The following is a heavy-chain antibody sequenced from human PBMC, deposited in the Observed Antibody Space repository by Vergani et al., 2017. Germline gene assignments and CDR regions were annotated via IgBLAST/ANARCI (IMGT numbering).Heavy chain of an antibody. Sequence: EVQLVESGGGVVQPGGSLRLSCAASGFTFSSYAMSWVRQAPGKGLEWVSAISGSGGSTYYADSVKGRFTISRDNSKNTLYLQMNSLRAEDTAVYYCAKRHYYDSSGYYYYYGMDVWGQGTTVTVSS. D-gene: IGHD3-22*01. CDR1: GFTFSSYA. CDR3: AKRHYYDSSGYYYYYGMDV. CDR2: ISGSGGST. J-gene: IGHJ6*02. V-gene: IGHV3-23*04.